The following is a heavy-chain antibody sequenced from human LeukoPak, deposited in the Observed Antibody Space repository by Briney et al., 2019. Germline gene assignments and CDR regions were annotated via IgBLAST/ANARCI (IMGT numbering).Heavy chain of an antibody. Sequence: GGSLRLSCAASGFTFSSYAMSLVRQAPGKGVEWVSAISGSGGNTYDADSVKGRFTISKDNSKNTLYLQINSLRAEDTAVYYCAKDSTTVTTYYFDYWGQGTLVTVSS. CDR2: ISGSGGNT. CDR1: GFTFSSYA. D-gene: IGHD4-17*01. V-gene: IGHV3-23*01. CDR3: AKDSTTVTTYYFDY. J-gene: IGHJ4*02.